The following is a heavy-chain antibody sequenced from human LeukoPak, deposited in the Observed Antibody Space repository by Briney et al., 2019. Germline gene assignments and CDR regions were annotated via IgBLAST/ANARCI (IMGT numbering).Heavy chain of an antibody. D-gene: IGHD3-9*01. CDR1: RYTFTSYA. J-gene: IGHJ6*02. V-gene: IGHV1-3*01. CDR3: ASFDELDGMDV. Sequence: ASVKVSCKASRYTFTSYAMHWVRQAPGQRLEWMGWINAGSGNTKYSQKFQGRVTITRDTSASTAYMELSSLRSEDTAVYYCASFDELDGMDVWGQGTTVTVSS. CDR2: INAGSGNT.